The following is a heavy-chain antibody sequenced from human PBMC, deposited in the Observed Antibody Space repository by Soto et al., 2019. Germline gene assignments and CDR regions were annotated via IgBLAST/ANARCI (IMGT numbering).Heavy chain of an antibody. J-gene: IGHJ6*02. CDR2: ISSGSNTI. D-gene: IGHD5-12*01. CDR1: GFTFGSYC. Sequence: PAGSRRLSWAVAGFTFGSYCMRWVRQAAGEVRQWVSYISSGSNTIYYADSVAGRFTISRDNAKNSLYLQLNRLRDEHRAVYYCEMGLKLPYPPRPYGMDVWGQGTPVTVSS. V-gene: IGHV3-48*02. CDR3: EMGLKLPYPPRPYGMDV.